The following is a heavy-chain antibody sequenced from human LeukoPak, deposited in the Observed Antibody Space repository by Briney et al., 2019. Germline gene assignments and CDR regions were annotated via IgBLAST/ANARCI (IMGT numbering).Heavy chain of an antibody. D-gene: IGHD6-13*01. J-gene: IGHJ4*02. CDR3: ARPAPGSYSTFDY. CDR1: GFIFDIYT. CDR2: ISNTGNAL. Sequence: PGGSLRLSXAASGFIFDIYTMNWVGQAPGKGLEWVSYISNTGNALNYTDSVKGRFTISRDNAKNSLYLQMNSLRAEDTAVYYCARPAPGSYSTFDYWGPGTLVTVSS. V-gene: IGHV3-48*01.